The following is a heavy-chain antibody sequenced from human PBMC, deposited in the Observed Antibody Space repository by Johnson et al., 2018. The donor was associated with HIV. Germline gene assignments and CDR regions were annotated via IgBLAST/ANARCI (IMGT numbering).Heavy chain of an antibody. D-gene: IGHD4-23*01. V-gene: IGHV3-NL1*01. Sequence: QVQLVESGGGVVQPGRSLRLSCAASGFTFSTYGMHWVRQAPGKGLEWVSAISGSGGSTYYADSVKGRFTISRDNSKNTLYLQMNSLRAEDTAVYYCAKDRGYGGNLDAFDIWGQGTMVTVSS. J-gene: IGHJ3*02. CDR2: ISGSGGST. CDR1: GFTFSTYG. CDR3: AKDRGYGGNLDAFDI.